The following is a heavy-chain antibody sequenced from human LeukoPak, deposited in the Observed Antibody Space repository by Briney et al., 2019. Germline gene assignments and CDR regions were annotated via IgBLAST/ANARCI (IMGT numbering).Heavy chain of an antibody. V-gene: IGHV1-2*06. CDR1: GYTFTGYY. Sequence: GASVKVSCKASGYTFTGYYMHWVRQAPGQGLEWMGRINPNSGGTNYAQKFQGRFTMTRDTSISTAYMELSRLRSDDTSVYYCTRDRARYFDWLEGSYWGQGTLVTVSS. CDR3: TRDRARYFDWLEGSY. J-gene: IGHJ4*02. CDR2: INPNSGGT. D-gene: IGHD3-9*01.